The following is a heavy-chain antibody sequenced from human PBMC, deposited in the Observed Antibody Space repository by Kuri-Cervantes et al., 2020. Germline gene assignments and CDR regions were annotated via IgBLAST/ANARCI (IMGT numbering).Heavy chain of an antibody. V-gene: IGHV3-21*01. J-gene: IGHJ4*02. CDR2: ISSSSSYI. Sequence: GESLKISCAASGFTFSSYSMNWVRQAPGKGLEWVSSISSSSSYIYYADSVKGRFTISRDNAKNSPYLQMNSLRAEDTAVYYCAREENTGYSSGWYWGGIKFGAVDYWGQGTLVTVSS. CDR3: AREENTGYSSGWYWGGIKFGAVDY. CDR1: GFTFSSYS. D-gene: IGHD6-19*01.